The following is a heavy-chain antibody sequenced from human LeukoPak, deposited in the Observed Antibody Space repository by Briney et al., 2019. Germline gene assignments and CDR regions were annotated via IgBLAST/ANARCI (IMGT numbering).Heavy chain of an antibody. CDR2: ISHSGTT. V-gene: IGHV4-59*08. CDR3: ARWDDSAWGFGN. D-gene: IGHD6-19*01. J-gene: IGHJ4*02. CDR1: GGSISSYS. Sequence: SETLSLTCIVSGGSISSYSWNWLRQSPGKGLEWVGYISHSGTTSYNSSLKSRVTISVDTSKNQLSLKLTSVTAADTAVYYCARWDDSAWGFGNWGPGALVTVSS.